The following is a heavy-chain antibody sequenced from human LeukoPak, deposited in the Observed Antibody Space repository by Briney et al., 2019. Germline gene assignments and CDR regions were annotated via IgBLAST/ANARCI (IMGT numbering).Heavy chain of an antibody. CDR3: ARGGTYALA. D-gene: IGHD3-16*01. Sequence: SETLSLTCTVSGGSINSYYWSWIRQPPGKGLEWIGDIYYSGSPDYSPSLKSRVTISVATSKTQFSLKLTSVTAADTAVYYCARGGTYALAWGQGTLVTVSS. V-gene: IGHV4-59*12. CDR1: GGSINSYY. J-gene: IGHJ5*02. CDR2: IYYSGSP.